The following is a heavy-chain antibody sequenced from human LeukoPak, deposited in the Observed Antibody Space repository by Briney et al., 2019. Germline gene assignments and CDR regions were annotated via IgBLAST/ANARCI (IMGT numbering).Heavy chain of an antibody. Sequence: WASVKVSCKASGYTFTGYYMHWVRQAPGQGLEWMGWINPNSGGTNYAQKFQGRVTMTRDTSISTAYMELSRPRSDDTAVYYCARVPYYDIFPNWFDPWGQGTLVTVSS. CDR3: ARVPYYDIFPNWFDP. CDR2: INPNSGGT. V-gene: IGHV1-2*02. CDR1: GYTFTGYY. J-gene: IGHJ5*02. D-gene: IGHD3-9*01.